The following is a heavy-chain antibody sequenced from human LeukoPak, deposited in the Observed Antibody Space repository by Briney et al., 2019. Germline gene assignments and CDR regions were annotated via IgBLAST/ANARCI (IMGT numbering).Heavy chain of an antibody. D-gene: IGHD2-2*01. J-gene: IGHJ4*02. Sequence: GGSQRLSCAASGLTVSSYAMHWVRQAPGKGLEWVAVIAYDGSNKYYADSVKGRFTISRDNSKNTLYLQMNSRRAEDTAVYYCARAQTDIYCSSTSCAGDYWGQGTLVTVSS. CDR2: IAYDGSNK. V-gene: IGHV3-30-3*01. CDR3: ARAQTDIYCSSTSCAGDY. CDR1: GLTVSSYA.